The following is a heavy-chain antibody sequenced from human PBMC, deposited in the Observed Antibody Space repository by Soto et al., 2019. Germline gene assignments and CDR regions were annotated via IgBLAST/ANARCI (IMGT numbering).Heavy chain of an antibody. J-gene: IGHJ6*02. D-gene: IGHD6-6*01. CDR3: AKDLAARPHYYYGMDV. V-gene: IGHV1-46*01. CDR2: INPSGGST. CDR1: GYTFTSYY. Sequence: GASVKVSCKASGYTFTSYYMHWVRQAPGQGLEWMGVINPSGGSTSYAQKSQGRVTMTRDTSTSTVYMELSSLRSEDTAVYYCAKDLAARPHYYYGMDVWGQGTTVTVSS.